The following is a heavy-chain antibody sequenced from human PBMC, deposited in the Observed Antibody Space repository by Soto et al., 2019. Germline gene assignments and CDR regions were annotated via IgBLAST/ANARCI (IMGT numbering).Heavy chain of an antibody. CDR1: GYTLTELS. D-gene: IGHD2-2*01. J-gene: IGHJ5*02. CDR3: ATGGTRYCSSTSCQSPFDP. V-gene: IGHV1-24*01. Sequence: GASVKVSCKVSGYTLTELSMHWVRQAPGKGLEWMGGFDPEDGETIYARKFQGRVTMTEDASTDTAYMELSSLRSEDTAVYYCATGGTRYCSSTSCQSPFDPWGQGTLVTVSS. CDR2: FDPEDGET.